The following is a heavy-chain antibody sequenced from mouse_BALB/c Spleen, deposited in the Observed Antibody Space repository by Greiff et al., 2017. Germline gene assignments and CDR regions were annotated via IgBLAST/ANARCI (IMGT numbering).Heavy chain of an antibody. V-gene: IGHV2-2*02. Sequence: QVQLQQSGPGLVQPSQSLSITCTVSGFSLTSYGVHWVRQSPGKGLEWLGVIWSGGSTDYNAAFISRLSISKDNSKSQVFFKMNRLQANDTAIYYWSRKRRAGGGAYAMDYWGQGTSVTVSS. J-gene: IGHJ4*01. CDR1: GFSLTSYG. CDR2: IWSGGST. CDR3: SRKRRAGGGAYAMDY. D-gene: IGHD3-3*01.